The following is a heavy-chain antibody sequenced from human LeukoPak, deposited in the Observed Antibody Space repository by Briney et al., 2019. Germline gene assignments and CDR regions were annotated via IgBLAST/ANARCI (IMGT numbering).Heavy chain of an antibody. CDR1: GFTFSNYS. CDR3: ARGHSSGWYGVY. V-gene: IGHV3-21*01. J-gene: IGHJ4*02. CDR2: ISSRSSYI. Sequence: GGSLRLSCAASGFTFSNYSMNWVRQAPGKGLEWVSSISSRSSYIYYADSVKGRFTISRDNAKNSVYLQMNSLRAEGTAVYYCARGHSSGWYGVYWGQGTLVTVSS. D-gene: IGHD6-19*01.